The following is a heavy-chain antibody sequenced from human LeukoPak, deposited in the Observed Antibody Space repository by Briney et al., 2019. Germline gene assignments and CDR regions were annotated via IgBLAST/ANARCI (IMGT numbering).Heavy chain of an antibody. V-gene: IGHV3-74*01. CDR1: RFSFSYFW. CDR3: TRELEYRGSPDDAFDI. Sequence: PGGSLRLSCAASRFSFSYFWMHWVRQAPGKGLVWVSRINRDGCGTSYADSVKGRFTISRDNAKNTLSLQMNSLRAEDTAVFYCTRELEYRGSPDDAFDIWGQGTMVTVSS. CDR2: INRDGCGT. D-gene: IGHD1-26*01. J-gene: IGHJ3*02.